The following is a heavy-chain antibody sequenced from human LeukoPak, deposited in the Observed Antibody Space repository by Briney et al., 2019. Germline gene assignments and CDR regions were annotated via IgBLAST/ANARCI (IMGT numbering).Heavy chain of an antibody. V-gene: IGHV4-59*07. CDR3: ARVFSNYDSSGSHPSFDY. CDR2: VYYSGST. J-gene: IGHJ4*02. D-gene: IGHD3-22*01. Sequence: PSDTLSLTCTVSGGSIRSYYWSWIRQPPGKGLEWIGYVYYSGSTNYNPSLKSRVTISVDTSKNQFSLKLNSVTAADTAVYYCARVFSNYDSSGSHPSFDYWGQGTLVTVSS. CDR1: GGSIRSYY.